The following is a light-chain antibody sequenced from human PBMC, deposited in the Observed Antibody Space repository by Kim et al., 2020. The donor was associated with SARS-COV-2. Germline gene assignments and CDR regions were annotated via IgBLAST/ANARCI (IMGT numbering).Light chain of an antibody. CDR3: QAWDSSTAWV. Sequence: SPGTTARITGSGDKLGDNYACWYQTRQGQSPVLVIYQDSKRPSGIPERFSGSTSGNTATLTISGTQAMDEADYYCQAWDSSTAWVFGGGTQLTVL. CDR2: QDS. V-gene: IGLV3-1*01. J-gene: IGLJ3*02. CDR1: KLGDNY.